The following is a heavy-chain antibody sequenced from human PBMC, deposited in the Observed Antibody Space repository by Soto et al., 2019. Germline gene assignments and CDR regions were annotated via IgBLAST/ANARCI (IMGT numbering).Heavy chain of an antibody. V-gene: IGHV1-8*01. J-gene: IGHJ5*02. D-gene: IGHD6-13*01. CDR1: GYTFTSYH. CDR2: MNPNSGNT. CDR3: RLGSPWFDP. Sequence: GASVNVSCKSSGYTFTSYHMNWVRQATGQGLEWMGWMNPNSGNTGYAQKFQGRVTMTRNTSISTAYMELSSLRSEGTAVYYCRLGSPWFDPWGQGTLVTVSS.